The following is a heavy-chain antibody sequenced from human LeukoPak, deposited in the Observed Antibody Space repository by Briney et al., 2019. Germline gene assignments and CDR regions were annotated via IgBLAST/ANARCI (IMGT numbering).Heavy chain of an antibody. CDR3: ARSADYYYYYMDV. Sequence: ASVKVSCKASGLPFTTYGISWVRQAPGQGLEWMGWISAYNGNTNYAQKLQGRVTMTTDTSTSTAYMELRSLRSDDTAVYYCARSADYYYYYMDVWGKGTTVTVSS. J-gene: IGHJ6*03. CDR2: ISAYNGNT. CDR1: GLPFTTYG. V-gene: IGHV1-18*01.